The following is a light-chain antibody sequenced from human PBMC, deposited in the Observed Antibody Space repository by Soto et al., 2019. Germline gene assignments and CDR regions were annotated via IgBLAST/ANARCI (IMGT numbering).Light chain of an antibody. CDR2: AAS. CDR3: QHSYTTPIT. V-gene: IGKV1-39*01. J-gene: IGKJ5*01. CDR1: QNIANY. Sequence: DIQMTQSPSSLSASVGDRVTITCRASQNIANYLNWYQQKPGKAPNLLIYAASSLQSGVPSRFSGSGSGTEFTLTISSLKPEDFATYYCQHSYTTPITFGQVKRL.